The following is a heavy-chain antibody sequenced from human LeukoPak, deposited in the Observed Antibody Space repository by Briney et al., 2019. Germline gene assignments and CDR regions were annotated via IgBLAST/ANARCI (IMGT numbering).Heavy chain of an antibody. CDR2: IYTSGGT. CDR3: ARDLRKAVAGWFDP. V-gene: IGHV4-4*07. CDR1: GGSISSYY. Sequence: SETLSLTCTVSGGSISSYYWSWIRQPAGKGLEWIGRIYTSGGTNYNPSLKSRVTMSVDTSKNQFSLKLSSVTAADTAVYYCARDLRKAVAGWFDPWGQGTLVTVSS. J-gene: IGHJ5*02. D-gene: IGHD6-19*01.